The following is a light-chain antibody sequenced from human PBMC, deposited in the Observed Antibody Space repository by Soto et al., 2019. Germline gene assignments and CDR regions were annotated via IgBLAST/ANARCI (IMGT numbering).Light chain of an antibody. CDR2: DAS. V-gene: IGKV1-5*01. Sequence: DLQITHSPSSLSASVLYRVTTTCRASQSLRGWLARYQQRPGKAPKALIYDASTLASGVPSRFNGSGSGTEFTLTISSLQPDDFATYYCQQYITYSTFGQGTRLEI. CDR3: QQYITYST. CDR1: QSLRGW. J-gene: IGKJ5*01.